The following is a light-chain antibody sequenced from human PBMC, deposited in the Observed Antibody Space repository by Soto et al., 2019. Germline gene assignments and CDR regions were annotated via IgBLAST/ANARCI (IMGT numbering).Light chain of an antibody. V-gene: IGKV3-15*01. CDR2: DAS. J-gene: IGKJ2*01. CDR3: HQYNSWPPGT. CDR1: QSISRS. Sequence: EIVWTQSPAILSVYPGERATLSCRASQSISRSLAWYQQKPGQAPRLLISDASTRATGIPARFSGSGSGTEFTLTTSSLQSEDFALYYCHQYNSWPPGTFGQGTKVDIK.